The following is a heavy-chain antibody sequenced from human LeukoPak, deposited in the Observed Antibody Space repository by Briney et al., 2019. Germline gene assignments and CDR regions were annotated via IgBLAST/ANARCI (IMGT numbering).Heavy chain of an antibody. J-gene: IGHJ4*02. CDR3: TRRTGGRSN. D-gene: IGHD2-8*02. CDR1: GGTIISSSDY. Sequence: PSETLSLTCTVSGGTIISSSDYWGWVRQPPGKGLEWIAAIYYTGSTYYNPSLRSRVTISVDTSKNQFSLRLTSVTAADTAVYYCTRRTGGRSNWGQGTLVTVDS. V-gene: IGHV4-39*01. CDR2: IYYTGST.